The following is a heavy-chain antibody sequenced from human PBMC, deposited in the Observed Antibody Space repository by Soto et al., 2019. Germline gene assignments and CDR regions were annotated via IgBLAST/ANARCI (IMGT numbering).Heavy chain of an antibody. D-gene: IGHD1-26*01. Sequence: SDTLSLTCTVSGGSISSGGYYCSWIRQHPGKGLEWIGYIYYSGSTYYNPSLKSRVTISVDTSKNQFSLKLSSVTAADTAVYYCARRGPSYSYYYYYYMDVWGKGTTVTVSS. V-gene: IGHV4-31*03. CDR2: IYYSGST. CDR1: GGSISSGGYY. CDR3: ARRGPSYSYYYYYYMDV. J-gene: IGHJ6*03.